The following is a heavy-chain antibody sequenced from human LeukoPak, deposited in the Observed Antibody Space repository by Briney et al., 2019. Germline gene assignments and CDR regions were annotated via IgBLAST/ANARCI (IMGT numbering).Heavy chain of an antibody. Sequence: SENLSLTCTVSGGSISSYYWSWIRQPPGKGLEWIGYIYYSGSTNYNPSLKSRVTISLDTSKNQFSLKLSSVTAADTAVYYCARCFSSSWAYYYYYMDVWGKGTTVTVSS. CDR1: GGSISSYY. V-gene: IGHV4-59*01. D-gene: IGHD6-6*01. CDR2: IYYSGST. CDR3: ARCFSSSWAYYYYYMDV. J-gene: IGHJ6*03.